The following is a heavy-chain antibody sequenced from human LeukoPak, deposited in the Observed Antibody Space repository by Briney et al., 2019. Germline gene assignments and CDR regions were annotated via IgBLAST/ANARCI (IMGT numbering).Heavy chain of an antibody. D-gene: IGHD6-19*01. Sequence: ASVKVSCKASGYTFTGYYMHWVRQAPGQGLEWMGWINPNSGGTNYAQKFQGRVTMTRDTSISTAYMELSRLRSDDTAVYYCARGQIIAVAGTGYYYYGMDVWGQGTTDTVSS. J-gene: IGHJ6*02. V-gene: IGHV1-2*02. CDR3: ARGQIIAVAGTGYYYYGMDV. CDR2: INPNSGGT. CDR1: GYTFTGYY.